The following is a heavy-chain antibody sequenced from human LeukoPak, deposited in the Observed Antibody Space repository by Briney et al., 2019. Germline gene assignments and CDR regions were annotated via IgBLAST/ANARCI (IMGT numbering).Heavy chain of an antibody. J-gene: IGHJ4*02. CDR2: IYYSGST. D-gene: IGHD2-15*01. CDR3: ARDCSGGSCYIGRDDY. Sequence: SETLSLTCTVSGGSISSSSYYWGWIRQPRGKGLEWIGSIYYSGSTYYNPSRKSRVTISVDTSKNQFSLKLSSVTAADTAVYYCARDCSGGSCYIGRDDYWGQGTLVTVSS. CDR1: GGSISSSSYY. V-gene: IGHV4-39*07.